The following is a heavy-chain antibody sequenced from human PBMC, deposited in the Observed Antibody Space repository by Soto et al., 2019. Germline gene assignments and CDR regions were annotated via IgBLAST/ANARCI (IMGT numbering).Heavy chain of an antibody. CDR2: IYYSGST. CDR1: GASIGSAGYY. V-gene: IGHV4-31*03. Sequence: SETLSLTCTVSGASIGSAGYYWSWLRQHPGKGLEWIGNIYYSGSTYYNPSLKSRVFISVDTSKNQFSLMLTSVTVADTAVYYCARTDRYYSYGMDVWGQGTTVTVSS. CDR3: ARTDRYYSYGMDV. J-gene: IGHJ6*02.